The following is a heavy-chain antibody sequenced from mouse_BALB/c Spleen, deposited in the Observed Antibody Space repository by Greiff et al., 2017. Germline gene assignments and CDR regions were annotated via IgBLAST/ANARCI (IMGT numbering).Heavy chain of an antibody. CDR1: GFSLTSYG. D-gene: IGHD2-4*01. Sequence: QVHVKQSGPSLVQPSQSLSITCTVSGFSLTSYGVHWVRQSPGKGLEWLGVIWRGGSTDYNAAFMSRLSITKDNSKSQVFFKMNSLQADDTAIYYCAKENYDYDGYAMDDWGQGTSVTVSS. CDR2: IWRGGST. J-gene: IGHJ4*01. CDR3: AKENYDYDGYAMDD. V-gene: IGHV2-5-1*01.